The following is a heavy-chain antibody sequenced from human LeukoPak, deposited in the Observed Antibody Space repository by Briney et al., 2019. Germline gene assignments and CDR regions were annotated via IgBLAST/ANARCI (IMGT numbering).Heavy chain of an antibody. V-gene: IGHV4-39*07. CDR3: ARGGYDFWSGYSPTNWFDP. D-gene: IGHD3-3*01. J-gene: IGHJ5*02. CDR2: IYYSGST. CDR1: GGSISSSSYY. Sequence: SETLSLTCTVSGGSISSSSYYWGWIRQPPGKGLEWIGSIYYSGSTYYNPSLKSRVTISVDTSKNQFSLKLSSVTAADTAVYYCARGGYDFWSGYSPTNWFDPWGQGTLVTVSS.